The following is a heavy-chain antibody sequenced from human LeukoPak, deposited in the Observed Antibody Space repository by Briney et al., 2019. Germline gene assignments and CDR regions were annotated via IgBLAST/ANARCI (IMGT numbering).Heavy chain of an antibody. D-gene: IGHD3-10*01. CDR3: ARDSAVHYYMDV. J-gene: IGHJ6*03. CDR2: IYSGGST. Sequence: PGGSLRRSCAASGFTVSSNYMSWVRQAPGKGLEWVSVIYSGGSTYYADSVKGRFTISRDNSKNTLYLQMNSLRAEDTAVYYCARDSAVHYYMDVWGKGTTVTVSS. V-gene: IGHV3-66*02. CDR1: GFTVSSNY.